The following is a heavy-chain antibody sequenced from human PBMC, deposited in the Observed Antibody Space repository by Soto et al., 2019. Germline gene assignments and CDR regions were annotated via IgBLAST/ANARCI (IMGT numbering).Heavy chain of an antibody. J-gene: IGHJ4*02. Sequence: TFSSYAISWVRQAPGQGLEWMGGIIPIFGTANYAQKFQGRVTITADESTSTAYMELSSLRSEDTAVYYCASSASYYYDSSGYSHFDYWGQGTLVTVSS. D-gene: IGHD3-22*01. CDR2: IIPIFGTA. CDR1: TFSSYA. V-gene: IGHV1-69*01. CDR3: ASSASYYYDSSGYSHFDY.